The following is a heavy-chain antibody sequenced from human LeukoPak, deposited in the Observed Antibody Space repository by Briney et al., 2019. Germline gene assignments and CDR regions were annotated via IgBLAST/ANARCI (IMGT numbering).Heavy chain of an antibody. CDR2: IPNYGGTT. D-gene: IGHD3-16*01. Sequence: TGGTLRLSCAASGFTFSIYAMHWVRQAPGKGLEYLSGIPNYGGTTNYADSVKGRFTISRDNFKNSLYLQMSSLRPEDTAVYYCVKTMVTFGGIIRAGAFDIWGQRTMVTAAS. J-gene: IGHJ3*02. CDR1: GFTFSIYA. V-gene: IGHV3-64D*06. CDR3: VKTMVTFGGIIRAGAFDI.